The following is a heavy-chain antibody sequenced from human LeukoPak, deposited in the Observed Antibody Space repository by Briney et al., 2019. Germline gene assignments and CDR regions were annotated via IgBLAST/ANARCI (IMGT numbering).Heavy chain of an antibody. V-gene: IGHV4-39*07. CDR2: GNT. Sequence: PSETLSLTCTVSRDSISSTIHYWGWIRQPPGKGLEWINGNTYYNPSLKSRVTISVDTSKNQFSLKLTSVTAADTAVYYCARDRRHCTGGSCYSERHYNYYYYMDVWGKGTTVTISS. CDR1: RDSISSTIHY. J-gene: IGHJ6*03. CDR3: ARDRRHCTGGSCYSERHYNYYYYMDV. D-gene: IGHD2-15*01.